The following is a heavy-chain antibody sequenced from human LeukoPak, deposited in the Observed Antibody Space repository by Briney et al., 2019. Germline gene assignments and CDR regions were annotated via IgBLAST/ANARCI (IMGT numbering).Heavy chain of an antibody. CDR3: ARDGYCSGTSCPFQH. Sequence: ASVKVSCKASGYTFIAYYMFWVRQAPGQGLEWMGWINPNSGATDHAQKFQGRVTMTRDTSINTSYMELTGLRSDDTAAYYCARDGYCSGTSCPFQHWGQGTLVTVSS. CDR2: INPNSGAT. CDR1: GYTFIAYY. J-gene: IGHJ1*01. D-gene: IGHD2-2*03. V-gene: IGHV1-2*02.